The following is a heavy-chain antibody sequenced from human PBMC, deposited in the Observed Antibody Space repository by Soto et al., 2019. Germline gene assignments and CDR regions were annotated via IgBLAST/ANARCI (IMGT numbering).Heavy chain of an antibody. Sequence: QVQLVESGGGAVQPGRSLRLSCAASGFTFSNNGIHRVRQAPGKGLEWVAVISSDGINKYYADSVKGRSTISRDNSKNTLFLQMNSLRVEDTAVYYCAMDLYGGSSRFDYWGQGTLVTVSS. CDR3: AMDLYGGSSRFDY. CDR1: GFTFSNNG. D-gene: IGHD2-15*01. J-gene: IGHJ4*02. CDR2: ISSDGINK. V-gene: IGHV3-30*03.